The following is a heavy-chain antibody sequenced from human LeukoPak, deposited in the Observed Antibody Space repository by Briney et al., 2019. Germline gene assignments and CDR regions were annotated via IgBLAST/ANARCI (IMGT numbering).Heavy chain of an antibody. CDR3: ARVDIVVVPSASFDY. J-gene: IGHJ4*02. CDR2: IYYSGIT. V-gene: IGHV4-39*01. Sequence: SETLSLTCTVSGGSISSRNYYWGWIRQPPGKGLEWIGSIYYSGITYYNPSLKSRVTIAVDTSKNQFPLKLSSVTAADTAVYYCARVDIVVVPSASFDYWGQGTLVTVSS. D-gene: IGHD2-2*01. CDR1: GGSISSRNYY.